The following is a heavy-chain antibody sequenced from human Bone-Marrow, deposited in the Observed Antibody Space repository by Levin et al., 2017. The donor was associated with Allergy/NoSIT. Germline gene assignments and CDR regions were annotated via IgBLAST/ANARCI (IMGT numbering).Heavy chain of an antibody. J-gene: IGHJ4*02. CDR3: AREGDSSAYYIDFDY. CDR1: GFSFNDHS. CDR2: TRNKANIYTT. V-gene: IGHV3-72*01. Sequence: GGSLRLSCAASGFSFNDHSMNWVRQAPGKGLERVGRTRNKANIYTTEYAASVKGRFTISRDDSRSSLFLQMNSLQTEDTAVYYCAREGDSSAYYIDFDYWGQGTLVTVSS. D-gene: IGHD6-19*01.